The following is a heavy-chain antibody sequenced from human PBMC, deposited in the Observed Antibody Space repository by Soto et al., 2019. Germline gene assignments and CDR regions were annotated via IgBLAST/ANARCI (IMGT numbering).Heavy chain of an antibody. CDR3: ARKRGYSGYDNSGDYYYYYGMDV. CDR2: IYHSGST. J-gene: IGHJ6*02. Sequence: SETLSLTCAVSGGSISSGGYSWSWIRQPPGKGLEWIGYIYHSGSTYYNPSLKSRVTISVDRSKNQFSLKLSSVTAADTAVYYCARKRGYSGYDNSGDYYYYYGMDVWGQGTTVTVSS. D-gene: IGHD5-12*01. CDR1: GGSISSGGYS. V-gene: IGHV4-30-2*01.